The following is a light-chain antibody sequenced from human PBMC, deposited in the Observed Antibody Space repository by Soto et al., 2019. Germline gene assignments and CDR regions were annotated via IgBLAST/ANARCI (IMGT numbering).Light chain of an antibody. J-gene: IGKJ2*01. CDR3: QESHST. V-gene: IGKV1-39*01. Sequence: DAQMTQSPSSLSASVGDSVTITCRASQSIGTYLDWYQHKPGKAPKLLIYAASSLQSGVPSRFSCSGSWTDFTLTISSLQPEDFSTYYCQESHSTFGQGTKLEIK. CDR1: QSIGTY. CDR2: AAS.